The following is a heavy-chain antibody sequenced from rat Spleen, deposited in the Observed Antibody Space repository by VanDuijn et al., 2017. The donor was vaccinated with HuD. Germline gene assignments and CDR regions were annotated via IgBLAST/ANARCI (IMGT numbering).Heavy chain of an antibody. CDR2: ISSGGGNT. Sequence: EVQLVESGGGLVQPGRSLKLSCAASGFTFSNYYMAWVRQDPTKGLEWVAYISSGGGNTYYGDSVKGRFAGSRDNAKSTLYLQMDSLRSEDTATYYCSTAGSFTDYYFAGGFDYWGQGVMVTVSS. J-gene: IGHJ2*01. V-gene: IGHV5-27*01. CDR1: GFTFSNYY. D-gene: IGHD1-6*01. CDR3: STAGSFTDYYFAGGFDY.